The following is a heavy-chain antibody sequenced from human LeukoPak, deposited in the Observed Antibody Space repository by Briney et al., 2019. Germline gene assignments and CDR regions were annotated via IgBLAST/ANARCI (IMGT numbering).Heavy chain of an antibody. CDR1: GFTFSSYA. J-gene: IGHJ4*02. CDR3: ARSRRFRDSGMDY. CDR2: ISYDGSNK. V-gene: IGHV3-30*04. D-gene: IGHD6-25*01. Sequence: PGRSLRLSCAASGFTFSSYAMHWVRPAPGKGLEWVAVISYDGSNKYYADSVKGRFTISRDNSKNTLYLHMNSLTAEDAAVYYCARSRRFRDSGMDYWGQGTLVTVSS.